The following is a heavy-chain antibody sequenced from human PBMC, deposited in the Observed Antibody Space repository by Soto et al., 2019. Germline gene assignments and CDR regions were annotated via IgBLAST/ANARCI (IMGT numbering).Heavy chain of an antibody. J-gene: IGHJ4*02. CDR2: IFYSGNT. V-gene: IGHV4-39*01. Sequence: QLQLQESGPGLVKPSETLSLTCTVSDDSIGRSNYFWGWIRQPPGKGLGWIGNIFYSGNTHYNPSLTRRVPISLDPSNHPFSLRVSSVTAADAAVYYCARHLYSGDSSGSFGYWGPGALVIVSS. CDR1: DDSIGRSNYF. CDR3: ARHLYSGDSSGSFGY. D-gene: IGHD6-19*01.